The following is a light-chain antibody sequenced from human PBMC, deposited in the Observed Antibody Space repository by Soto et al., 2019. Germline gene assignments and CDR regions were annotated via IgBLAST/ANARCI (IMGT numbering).Light chain of an antibody. J-gene: IGLJ1*01. CDR3: SLYTSSDTPYV. V-gene: IGLV2-14*01. CDR2: VVS. Sequence: QSALTQPASVSGSPGQSITISCTGTGSDVGAYDYVSWYQQHPDKAPKLIIFVVSNRPSGVSNRFSGSKSGNTASLTISGLQAEDEADYYCSLYTSSDTPYVFGTGTKLTVL. CDR1: GSDVGAYDY.